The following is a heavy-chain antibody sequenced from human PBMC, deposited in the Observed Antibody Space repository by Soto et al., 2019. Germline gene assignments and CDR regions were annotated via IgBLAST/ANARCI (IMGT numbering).Heavy chain of an antibody. Sequence: GGSLRLSCAASGFTFSSYWMSWVRQAPGKGLEWVANIKQDGSEKYYVDSVKGRFTISRDNAKNSLYLQMNSLRAEDTAVYYCARDVNPPKTIFGVVTPIPLWGQGTLVTVSS. J-gene: IGHJ4*02. D-gene: IGHD3-3*01. CDR2: IKQDGSEK. CDR1: GFTFSSYW. V-gene: IGHV3-7*01. CDR3: ARDVNPPKTIFGVVTPIPL.